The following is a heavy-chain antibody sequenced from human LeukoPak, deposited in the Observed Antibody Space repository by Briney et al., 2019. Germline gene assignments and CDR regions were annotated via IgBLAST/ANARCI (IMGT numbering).Heavy chain of an antibody. J-gene: IGHJ5*02. V-gene: IGHV4-34*01. CDR1: GGSISSYY. CDR3: ARGRVAAAGRSGIDH. D-gene: IGHD6-13*01. CDR2: INHSGST. Sequence: SETLSLTCTVSGGSISSYYWSWIRQPPGKGLEWIGEINHSGSTNYNPSLKSRVTISVDTSKNQFSLKLSSVTAADTAVYYCARGRVAAAGRSGIDHWGQGTLVTVSS.